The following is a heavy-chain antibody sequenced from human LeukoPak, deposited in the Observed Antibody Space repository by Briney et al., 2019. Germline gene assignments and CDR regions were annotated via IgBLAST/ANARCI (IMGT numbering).Heavy chain of an antibody. CDR1: GFTFSTYA. V-gene: IGHV3-23*01. CDR3: AKDRVPAGAWEIDY. D-gene: IGHD1-26*01. J-gene: IGHJ4*01. Sequence: PGGSLRLSCAASGFTFSTYAMSWVRQAPGEGLEWVSGTIGNAGSTYYADSVKGRFTISRDNSKNTLYLQMNSLRAEDTAIYYCAKDRVPAGAWEIDYWGQGTLVTVSS. CDR2: TIGNAGST.